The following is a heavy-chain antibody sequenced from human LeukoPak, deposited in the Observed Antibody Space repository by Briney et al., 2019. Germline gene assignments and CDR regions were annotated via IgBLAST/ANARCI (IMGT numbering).Heavy chain of an antibody. D-gene: IGHD1-1*01. CDR3: AKANSSRFDS. V-gene: IGHV3-30*18. CDR1: GFTFSNCG. Sequence: PGGSLRLSCAASGFTFSNCGMHWVRRAPGKGLEWVTLISYDGSNKFFADSVKGRFTISRDNSKNTLYLQMNNLRREDTAMYYCAKANSSRFDSWGQGTLVIVSS. CDR2: ISYDGSNK. J-gene: IGHJ4*02.